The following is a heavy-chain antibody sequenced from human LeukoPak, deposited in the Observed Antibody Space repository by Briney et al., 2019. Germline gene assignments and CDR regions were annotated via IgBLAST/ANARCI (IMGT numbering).Heavy chain of an antibody. Sequence: PGGSLRLSCAASGFTFSSYEMNWVRQAPGKGLEQVSYISSSGSTIYYADSVKGRFTISRDNAKNSLYLQMNSLRAEDTAVYYCASIAAIRPPVDYWGQGTLVTVSS. CDR3: ASIAAIRPPVDY. CDR1: GFTFSSYE. D-gene: IGHD6-6*01. V-gene: IGHV3-48*03. CDR2: ISSSGSTI. J-gene: IGHJ4*02.